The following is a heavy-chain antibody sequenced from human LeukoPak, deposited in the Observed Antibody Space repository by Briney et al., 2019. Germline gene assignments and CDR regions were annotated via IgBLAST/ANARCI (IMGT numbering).Heavy chain of an antibody. CDR1: GFTFSSYW. CDR2: INSDGSST. Sequence: GGSLRLSCAASGFTFSSYWMHWVRQAPGKGLVWVSRINSDGSSTSYADSVKGRFTISRDNAKNTLYLQMNSLRAEDTAVYYCARVRYSGYDYFYYYYMDVWGEGTTVTISS. CDR3: ARVRYSGYDYFYYYYMDV. J-gene: IGHJ6*03. V-gene: IGHV3-74*01. D-gene: IGHD5-12*01.